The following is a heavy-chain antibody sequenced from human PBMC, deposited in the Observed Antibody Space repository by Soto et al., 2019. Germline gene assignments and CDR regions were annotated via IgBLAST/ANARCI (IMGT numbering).Heavy chain of an antibody. V-gene: IGHV1-46*01. CDR3: ASLEDERVVPAATYMGGHNLFDF. CDR2: INPSGGST. Sequence: SVKVSCKTSGYTFTSDYMHWVRQAPGQRLEWMGIINPSGGSTSYAQKFKGRVTMTRDTSTSTVYMELSSLRTEDTALYYCASLEDERVVPAATYMGGHNLFDFWAQRTLVTGSS. CDR1: GYTFTSDY. J-gene: IGHJ4*02. D-gene: IGHD2-2*01.